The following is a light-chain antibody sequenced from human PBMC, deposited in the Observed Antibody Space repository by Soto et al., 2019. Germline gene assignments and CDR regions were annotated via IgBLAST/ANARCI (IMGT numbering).Light chain of an antibody. CDR1: RTISSW. V-gene: IGKV1-5*01. J-gene: IGKJ4*02. CDR2: DAS. CDR3: QQFYSYPLT. Sequence: DIQMTQSPSTLSGSVVDRVTITCRASRTISSWLAWYQQKPGKAPKLLIYDASTLQSGVPSRFGGSGSGTDFTLTISSLQSEDFATYYCQQFYSYPLTFGGGTKVDIK.